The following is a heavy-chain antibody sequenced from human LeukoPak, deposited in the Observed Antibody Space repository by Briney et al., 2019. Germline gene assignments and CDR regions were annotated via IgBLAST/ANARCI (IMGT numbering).Heavy chain of an antibody. D-gene: IGHD3-22*01. V-gene: IGHV3-23*01. CDR1: GFTFSIYA. Sequence: PGGSLRLSCAASGFTFSIYAMSWVRQAPGKGLEWVACITSSGDGTYYAHSVKGRVTISRDNSENMLYLQMNSLRVEDTAVYFCAKDRRNYYVSNGHYYRRDGDYWGQGTLVTVSS. CDR3: AKDRRNYYVSNGHYYRRDGDY. J-gene: IGHJ4*02. CDR2: ITSSGDGT.